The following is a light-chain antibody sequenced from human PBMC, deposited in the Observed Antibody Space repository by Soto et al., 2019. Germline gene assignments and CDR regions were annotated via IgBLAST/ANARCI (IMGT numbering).Light chain of an antibody. V-gene: IGKV3-15*01. CDR1: QSVRSY. CDR3: QQYDNWPQT. Sequence: EIVLTHSPGTLSLSLWERATLSCGASQSVRSYLAWYQQKPGQAPRLLIHGASTRAPGIPARFSGSGSGTDFTLTISSLQSEDFAVYYCQQYDNWPQTLGQGTKVDIK. J-gene: IGKJ1*01. CDR2: GAS.